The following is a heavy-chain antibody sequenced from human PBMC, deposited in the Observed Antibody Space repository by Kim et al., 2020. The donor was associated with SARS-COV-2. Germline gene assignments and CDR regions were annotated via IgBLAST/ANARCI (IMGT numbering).Heavy chain of an antibody. J-gene: IGHJ3*02. CDR2: ISISGGTT. CDR1: GFTFSHYA. D-gene: IGHD3-10*01. CDR3: ARANQYSGSFYPWAFDI. V-gene: IGHV3-23*01. Sequence: GGSLRLSCPVTGFTFSHYAMNWVRQAPGKGLEWVSVISISGGTTDYADSVKGRFTISRDNSKNTLYLQINSLRVEDTAVYYCARANQYSGSFYPWAFDIWGQGTMVTVSS.